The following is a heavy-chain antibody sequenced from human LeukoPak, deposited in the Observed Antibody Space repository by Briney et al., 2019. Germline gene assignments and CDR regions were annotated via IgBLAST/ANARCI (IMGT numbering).Heavy chain of an antibody. CDR3: ARGSNFDY. CDR1: GFTFTTST. D-gene: IGHD6-13*01. V-gene: IGHV3-21*01. J-gene: IGHJ4*02. Sequence: SGGSLRLSCAASGFTFTTSTLTWVRQAPGKGLEWVASIISGSGYIYYADSVKGRFTISRDFAKTSLHLQMNSLRAEDTALYYCARGSNFDYWGQGTLVTVSS. CDR2: IISGSGYI.